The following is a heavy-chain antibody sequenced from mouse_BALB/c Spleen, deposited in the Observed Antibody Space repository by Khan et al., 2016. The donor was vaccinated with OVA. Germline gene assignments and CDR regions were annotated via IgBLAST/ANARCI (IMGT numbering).Heavy chain of an antibody. J-gene: IGHJ3*01. CDR1: GFTFSTYG. D-gene: IGHD1-1*01. V-gene: IGHV5-6*01. CDR2: VSTGGSYT. CDR3: TRLAYYYDSEGFAY. Sequence: EVELVESGGDLVKPGGSLKLSCAASGFTFSTYGMSWVRQTPDKRLEWVATVSTGGSYTYYPDSVKGRFTISRDNAKNTLYLHMGGLKSEDTAMFYCTRLAYYYDSEGFAYWGQGTLVTVSA.